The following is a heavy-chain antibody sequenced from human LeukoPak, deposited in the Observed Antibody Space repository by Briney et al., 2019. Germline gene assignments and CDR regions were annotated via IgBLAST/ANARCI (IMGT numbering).Heavy chain of an antibody. Sequence: KPSETLSLTCTVSGGSISSSSYYWGWIRQPPGKGLEWIGSIYYSGSTYYNPSLKSRVTISVDTSKNQFSLKLNSVTAADTAVYYCARRVRSTEYFQHWGQGTLVTVSS. CDR3: ARRVRSTEYFQH. CDR2: IYYSGST. CDR1: GGSISSSSYY. J-gene: IGHJ1*01. D-gene: IGHD1-1*01. V-gene: IGHV4-39*01.